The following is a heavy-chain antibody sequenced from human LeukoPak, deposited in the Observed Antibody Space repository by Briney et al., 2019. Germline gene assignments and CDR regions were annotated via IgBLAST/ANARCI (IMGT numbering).Heavy chain of an antibody. D-gene: IGHD4-17*01. CDR1: GFTFSSYW. Sequence: PGGSLRLSCAASGFTFSSYWMHWVRQAPGKGLVWVSRMNSDGSIINYADSVKGRFTISRDNAKNTLYLQMNSLRVEDTAVYYCARAGDYRFDYWGQGILVTVSS. CDR2: MNSDGSII. J-gene: IGHJ4*02. V-gene: IGHV3-74*01. CDR3: ARAGDYRFDY.